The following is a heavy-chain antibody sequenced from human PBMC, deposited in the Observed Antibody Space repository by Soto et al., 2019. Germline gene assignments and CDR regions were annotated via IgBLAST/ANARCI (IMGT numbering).Heavy chain of an antibody. J-gene: IGHJ4*02. V-gene: IGHV4-39*01. D-gene: IGHD6-19*01. CDR2: IYYSGST. Sequence: SETLSLTCTVSGGSISSSSYYWGWIRQPPGKGLEWIGSIYYSGSTYYNPSLKSRVTISVDTSKNQFSLKLSSVTAADTAVYYCARHRYYSGWYGEPFDYWGQGTLVTVSS. CDR3: ARHRYYSGWYGEPFDY. CDR1: GGSISSSSYY.